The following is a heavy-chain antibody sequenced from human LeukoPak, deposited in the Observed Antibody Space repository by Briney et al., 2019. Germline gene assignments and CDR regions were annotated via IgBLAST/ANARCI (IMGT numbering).Heavy chain of an antibody. J-gene: IGHJ4*02. D-gene: IGHD2-21*01. Sequence: GSSVNVSCKASGYTFTSYYMRWVRQAPGQGREWMGIINPSGGDTSYAQKFQGRLTMTRDTSTNTVYMELTSLRSEDTAVYYCAREVMDDLRFDYWGQGTLVTVSS. V-gene: IGHV1-46*01. CDR3: AREVMDDLRFDY. CDR1: GYTFTSYY. CDR2: INPSGGDT.